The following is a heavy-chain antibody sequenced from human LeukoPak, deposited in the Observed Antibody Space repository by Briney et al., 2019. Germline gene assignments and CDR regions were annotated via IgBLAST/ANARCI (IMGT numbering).Heavy chain of an antibody. V-gene: IGHV4-4*07. Sequence: SETLSLTCTVSGGSISNYYWSWIRQPAGKGLEWIGRIYTSGSTNYNPSLKSRVTMSVDTSKNQFSLKLSSVTAADTAVYYCARESRGGCSWYSAPLDYWGQGTLVTVSS. D-gene: IGHD6-13*01. CDR2: IYTSGST. CDR1: GGSISNYY. J-gene: IGHJ4*02. CDR3: ARESRGGCSWYSAPLDY.